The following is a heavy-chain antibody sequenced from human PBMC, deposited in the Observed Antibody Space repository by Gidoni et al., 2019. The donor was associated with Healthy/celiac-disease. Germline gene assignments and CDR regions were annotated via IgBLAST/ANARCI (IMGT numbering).Heavy chain of an antibody. D-gene: IGHD3-22*01. V-gene: IGHV3-49*04. J-gene: IGHJ4*02. Sequence: EVQMVASGGGLVQPGRSRTHYGTGSGFTCGHYALTWVRQAPGKGLEWGGFIRSKAYGGTTDYAASVKGRFTISRDDSKSIAYLQMNSLKTEDTAVYYCTRAPWSYDTSGYYSHWGQGTLVTVSS. CDR2: IRSKAYGGTT. CDR1: GFTCGHYA. CDR3: TRAPWSYDTSGYYSH.